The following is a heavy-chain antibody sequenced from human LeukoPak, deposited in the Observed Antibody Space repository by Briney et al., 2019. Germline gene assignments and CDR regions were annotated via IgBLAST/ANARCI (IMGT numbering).Heavy chain of an antibody. CDR1: GGSISSGGYS. J-gene: IGHJ4*02. D-gene: IGHD2-15*01. CDR2: IYHSGST. CDR3: ARDPDIVVVVAATYFDY. V-gene: IGHV4-30-2*01. Sequence: SQTLSLTCAVSGGSISSGGYSWGWVRQPPGKGLEWLGYIYHSGSTYYNPSLKSRVTISVDRSKNQFSLKLSSVTAEDTAVYYCARDPDIVVVVAATYFDYWGQGTLVTVSS.